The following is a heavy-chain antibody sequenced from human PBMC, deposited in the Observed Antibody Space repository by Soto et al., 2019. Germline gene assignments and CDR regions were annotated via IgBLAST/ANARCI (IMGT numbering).Heavy chain of an antibody. V-gene: IGHV4-61*01. Sequence: QVQLQESGPGLVKPSETLSLSCTVSGDSVRSGNHYWSWIRQPQGKGLEWIGYIYYTGRTNYNPCPTSCGTMSLDASNNQFSLKLAAVTAAETAVYYCARARYVEVSWCFNLWGRGTLVTVSS. CDR1: GDSVRSGNHY. J-gene: IGHJ2*01. CDR2: IYYTGRT. CDR3: ARARYVEVSWCFNL. D-gene: IGHD4-17*01.